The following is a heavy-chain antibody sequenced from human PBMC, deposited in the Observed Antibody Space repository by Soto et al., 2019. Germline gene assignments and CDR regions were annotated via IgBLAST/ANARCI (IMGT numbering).Heavy chain of an antibody. CDR2: INQDGSEK. J-gene: IGHJ4*02. CDR1: GFTFSSYW. Sequence: EVQLVESGGGLVQPGGSLRLACTASGFTFSSYWMSWVRQAPGKGLEWVANINQDGSEKYYVDSVKGRFTISRDNAKNSLYLQRNSQRAGDTAVYYCARDYGGYWGQGTLVTVST. D-gene: IGHD4-17*01. CDR3: ARDYGGY. V-gene: IGHV3-7*04.